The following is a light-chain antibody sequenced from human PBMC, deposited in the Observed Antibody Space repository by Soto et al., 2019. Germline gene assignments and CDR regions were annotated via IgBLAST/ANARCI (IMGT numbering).Light chain of an antibody. CDR1: QSISTY. Sequence: DIQMTQSPSSLSASVGDRVTITCRASQSISTYLNWYQQNPGKAPKLLIYAASSLQSGVPSRFSGGGSGTDFTLTISSLQPEDFATYYCQQSHSTPYTFGPGTMLEIK. CDR3: QQSHSTPYT. CDR2: AAS. J-gene: IGKJ2*01. V-gene: IGKV1-39*01.